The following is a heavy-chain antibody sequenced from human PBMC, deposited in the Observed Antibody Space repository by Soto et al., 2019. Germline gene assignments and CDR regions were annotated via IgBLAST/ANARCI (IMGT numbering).Heavy chain of an antibody. V-gene: IGHV1-69*02. CDR1: GGTFSSYT. Sequence: QVQLVQSGAEVKKPGSSVKVSCKASGGTFSSYTISWVRQAPGQGLEWMGRISPILGIANYAQKFQGRVTITADKSTSTAYRELSSPRSEDTAVYYSARGRYYDSSHTQRDAFDIWGQGTTVTVSS. D-gene: IGHD3-22*01. CDR2: ISPILGIA. J-gene: IGHJ3*02. CDR3: ARGRYYDSSHTQRDAFDI.